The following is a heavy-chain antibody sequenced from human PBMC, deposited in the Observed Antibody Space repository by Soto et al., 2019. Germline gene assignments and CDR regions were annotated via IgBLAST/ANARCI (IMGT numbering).Heavy chain of an antibody. CDR1: GFTFSSYG. V-gene: IGHV3-33*06. J-gene: IGHJ4*02. CDR3: AKDEGYSSSLHQDY. Sequence: GGSLRLSCAASGFTFSSYGMHWVRQAPGKGLEWVSVIRYDGSNKYYADSVKGRFTISRDNPKNTLYLQMNSLRAEDTAVYYCAKDEGYSSSLHQDYWGQGTLVTVSS. CDR2: IRYDGSNK. D-gene: IGHD6-6*01.